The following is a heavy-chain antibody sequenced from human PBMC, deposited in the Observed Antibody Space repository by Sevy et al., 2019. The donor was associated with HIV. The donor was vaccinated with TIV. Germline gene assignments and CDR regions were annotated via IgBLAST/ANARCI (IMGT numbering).Heavy chain of an antibody. V-gene: IGHV3-7*01. D-gene: IGHD6-13*01. J-gene: IGHJ5*02. CDR1: GFTFSAYW. CDR3: ARALAAAASS. Sequence: GESLKISCAASGFTFSAYWMHWVRQAPGKGLEWVANINQGGSEKYYVDSVKGRFTISRDNAKNLLFLQMNSLGAEDTAVYYCARALAAAASSWGQGALVTVSS. CDR2: INQGGSEK.